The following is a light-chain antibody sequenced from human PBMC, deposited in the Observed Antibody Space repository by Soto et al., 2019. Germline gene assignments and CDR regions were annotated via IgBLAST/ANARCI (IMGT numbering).Light chain of an antibody. CDR2: DAS. CDR3: QQRSNWPPRIT. V-gene: IGKV3-11*01. CDR1: QSVSSD. Sequence: EIVLTQSPSTLSLSPGERATLSCRASQSVSSDLAWYQQKPGQAPRLLIYDASNRAIGIPARFSGSGSGTDFTLTISILELEDFAVYYCQQRSNWPPRITFGQGTRLEIK. J-gene: IGKJ5*01.